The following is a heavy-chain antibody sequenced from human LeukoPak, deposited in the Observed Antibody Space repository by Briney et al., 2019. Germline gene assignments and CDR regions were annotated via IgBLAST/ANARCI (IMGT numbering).Heavy chain of an antibody. CDR1: GGSITSYY. V-gene: IGHV4-4*09. CDR3: ARSYSSASSFDY. CDR2: IFTSGST. J-gene: IGHJ4*02. D-gene: IGHD6-6*01. Sequence: SETLSLTWTVSGGSITSYYWSWIRQPPGKGLEWIGYIFTSGSTNYNPSLQSRVTISVDRSKNQFSLKLRSVTAADTAVYYCARSYSSASSFDYWGQGTLVTVSS.